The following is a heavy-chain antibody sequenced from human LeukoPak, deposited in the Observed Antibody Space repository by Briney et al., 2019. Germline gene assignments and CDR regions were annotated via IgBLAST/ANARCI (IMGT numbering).Heavy chain of an antibody. CDR2: ISGSGGST. CDR3: ARGTQWLVHLDY. Sequence: GGSLRLSCAASGFTFSSYAMSWVRQTPGKGLEWVSAISGSGGSTYYADSVKGRFTISRDNSKNTLYLQTNSLRAEDTAVYYCARGTQWLVHLDYWGQGTLVTVSS. D-gene: IGHD6-19*01. CDR1: GFTFSSYA. V-gene: IGHV3-23*01. J-gene: IGHJ4*02.